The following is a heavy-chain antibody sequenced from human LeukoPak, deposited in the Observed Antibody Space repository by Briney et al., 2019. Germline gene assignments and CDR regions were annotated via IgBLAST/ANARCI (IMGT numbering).Heavy chain of an antibody. CDR1: GFTFSSYS. V-gene: IGHV3-21*01. Sequence: GGSLRLSWAASGFTFSSYSMNGVRQPPGKGREWVSSISSSSSYIYYADSVKGRFTISRDNAKNSLYLQMNSLRAEDTAVYYCARAEMANSWDYMDVWGKGTTVTVSS. CDR2: ISSSSSYI. D-gene: IGHD5-24*01. J-gene: IGHJ6*03. CDR3: ARAEMANSWDYMDV.